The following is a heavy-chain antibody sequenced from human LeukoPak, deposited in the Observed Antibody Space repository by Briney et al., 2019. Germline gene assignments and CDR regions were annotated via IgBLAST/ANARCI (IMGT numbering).Heavy chain of an antibody. CDR1: GFTFSDYN. Sequence: PGGSLRLSCAASGFTFSDYNVNWVRQVPGKGLESVSYMSRSGDIIYYADSVKGRFTISRDNAKNSLYLQMNSLRAEDTAVYYCARDFHRRLYDSSGYYLYWGQGTLVTVSS. CDR2: MSRSGDII. V-gene: IGHV3-48*01. CDR3: ARDFHRRLYDSSGYYLY. D-gene: IGHD3-22*01. J-gene: IGHJ4*02.